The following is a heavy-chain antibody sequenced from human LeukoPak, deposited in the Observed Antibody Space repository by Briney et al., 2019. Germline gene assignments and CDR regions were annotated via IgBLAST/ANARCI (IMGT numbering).Heavy chain of an antibody. J-gene: IGHJ6*04. CDR2: ITSSGSTI. D-gene: IGHD3-10*02. CDR1: GFPFSSYE. Sequence: GGSLSLSCAASGFPFSSYEMNWVRQAPGKGLEGVSYITSSGSTIYYPDSVKGRFTISRDNAKNSLYLQMNSLRAEDTAVYYCAELGITMIGGVWGKGTTVSICS. V-gene: IGHV3-48*03. CDR3: AELGITMIGGV.